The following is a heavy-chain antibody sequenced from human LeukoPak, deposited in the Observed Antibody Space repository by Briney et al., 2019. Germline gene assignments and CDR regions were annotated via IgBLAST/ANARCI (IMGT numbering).Heavy chain of an antibody. J-gene: IGHJ5*02. Sequence: SETLSLTCTVSGGSVSSGSYYWSWIRQPPGKGLEWIGYIYYSGSTNYNPSLKSRVTISVDTSKNQFSLKLSSVTAADTAVHYCARDNGELLYRSWGQGTLVTVSS. CDR3: ARDNGELLYRS. V-gene: IGHV4-61*01. D-gene: IGHD3-10*01. CDR1: GGSVSSGSYY. CDR2: IYYSGST.